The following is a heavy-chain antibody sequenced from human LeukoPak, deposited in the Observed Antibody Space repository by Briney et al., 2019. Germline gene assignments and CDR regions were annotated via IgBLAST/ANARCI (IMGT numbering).Heavy chain of an antibody. D-gene: IGHD3-22*01. CDR1: GFTFSSYS. Sequence: TGGSRRLSCAASGFTFSSYSMNWVRQAPGKGLEWVSSISSSSSYIYYADSVKGRFTISRDNAKNSLYLQMNSLRAEDTAVYYCARGYYYDSSGYTYWGQGTLVTVSS. J-gene: IGHJ4*02. CDR2: ISSSSSYI. CDR3: ARGYYYDSSGYTY. V-gene: IGHV3-21*01.